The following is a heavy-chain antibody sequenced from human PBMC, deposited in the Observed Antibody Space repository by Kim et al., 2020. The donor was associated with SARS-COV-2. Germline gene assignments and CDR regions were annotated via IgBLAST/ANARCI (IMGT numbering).Heavy chain of an antibody. Sequence: SVKVSCKASGGTFSSYAISWVRQAPGQGLEWMGRIIPILGIANYAQKFQGRVTITADKSTSTAYMELSSLRSEDTAVYYCARAPYYYDSSGYLFDYWGQGTLVTVSS. CDR2: IIPILGIA. CDR3: ARAPYYYDSSGYLFDY. D-gene: IGHD3-22*01. J-gene: IGHJ4*02. CDR1: GGTFSSYA. V-gene: IGHV1-69*04.